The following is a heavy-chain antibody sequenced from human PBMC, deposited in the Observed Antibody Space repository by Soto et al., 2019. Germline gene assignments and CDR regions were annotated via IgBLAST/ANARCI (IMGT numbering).Heavy chain of an antibody. CDR3: VRDTSWSRPY. V-gene: IGHV4-30-4*01. CDR2: IQVSGDT. Sequence: PSETLSLTCTVSGVSISSGGHYWSWIRQTPGKGLEWVGYIQVSGDTFYNPTLEGRVSMSVDTSNNQFSLDLTSVTAADTAVYYCVRDTSWSRPYWGQGTPVTVSS. D-gene: IGHD2-15*01. CDR1: GVSISSGGHY. J-gene: IGHJ4*02.